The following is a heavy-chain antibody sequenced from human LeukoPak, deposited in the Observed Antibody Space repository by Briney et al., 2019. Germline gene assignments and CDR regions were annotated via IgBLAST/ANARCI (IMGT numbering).Heavy chain of an antibody. CDR1: GFTFSNAW. D-gene: IGHD6-13*01. Sequence: GGSLGLSCAASGFTFSNAWMSWVRQAPGKGLEWVGRIKSKTDGGTTDYAAPVKGRFTISRDDSKNTLYLQMNSLKTEDTAVYYCTIGRYSSSWRGYWGQGTLVTVSS. V-gene: IGHV3-15*01. J-gene: IGHJ4*02. CDR2: IKSKTDGGTT. CDR3: TIGRYSSSWRGY.